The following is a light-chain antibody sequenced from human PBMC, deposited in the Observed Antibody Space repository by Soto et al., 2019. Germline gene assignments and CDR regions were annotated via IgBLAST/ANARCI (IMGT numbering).Light chain of an antibody. J-gene: IGKJ1*01. CDR3: QQYSNWPPGT. CDR1: PSVRSN. CDR2: GAS. V-gene: IGKV3-15*01. Sequence: EIVMSHSPSTLSGSPAERATLSCRARPSVRSNLAWYQQKPGQSPRLLIYGASTRATGIPARFSGSGSGTEFTLTISSLQSEDFAVYYCQQYSNWPPGTFGQGTKVDI.